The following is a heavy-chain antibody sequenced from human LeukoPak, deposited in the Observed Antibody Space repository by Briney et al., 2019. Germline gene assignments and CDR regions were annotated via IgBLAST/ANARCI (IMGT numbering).Heavy chain of an antibody. CDR3: ARERVGSSSWYPTPSYYYYMDV. Sequence: ASVKVSCKASGYTFTSYYMHWVRQATGQGLEWMGWMNPNSGNTGYAQKFQGRVTITRNTSISTAYMELSSLRSEDTAVYYCARERVGSSSWYPTPSYYYYMDVWGKGTTVTVSS. D-gene: IGHD6-13*01. CDR2: MNPNSGNT. CDR1: GYTFTSYY. J-gene: IGHJ6*03. V-gene: IGHV1-8*01.